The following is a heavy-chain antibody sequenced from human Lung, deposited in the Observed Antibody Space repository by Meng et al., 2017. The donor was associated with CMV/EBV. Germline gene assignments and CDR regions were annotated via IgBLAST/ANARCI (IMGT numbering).Heavy chain of an antibody. Sequence: SLKISCAASGFTFGSCAMHWVRQAPGKGLEWVAVISYDGSKKYYADSVQGRFTISRDNSKNTLYVQMNSLWDEDKAVYYCARTFGVDYYAMDVWGQGXTVTVSS. CDR1: GFTFGSCA. D-gene: IGHD3-3*01. CDR3: ARTFGVDYYAMDV. CDR2: ISYDGSKK. V-gene: IGHV3-30*04. J-gene: IGHJ6*02.